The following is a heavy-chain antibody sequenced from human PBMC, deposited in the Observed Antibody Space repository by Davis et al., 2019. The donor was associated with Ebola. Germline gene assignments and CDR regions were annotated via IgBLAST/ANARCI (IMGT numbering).Heavy chain of an antibody. CDR3: ARDLVVSSGAFDI. D-gene: IGHD5/OR15-5a*01. CDR1: GFTFSDYY. J-gene: IGHJ3*02. Sequence: PGGSLRLSCAASGFTFSDYYMYWIRQAPGKGLEWVSYISNSGSTIYYADSVKGRFTISRDNAKNSLHLQMNSLRAEDTAVYYCARDLVVSSGAFDIWGQGTMVTVSS. V-gene: IGHV3-11*01. CDR2: ISNSGSTI.